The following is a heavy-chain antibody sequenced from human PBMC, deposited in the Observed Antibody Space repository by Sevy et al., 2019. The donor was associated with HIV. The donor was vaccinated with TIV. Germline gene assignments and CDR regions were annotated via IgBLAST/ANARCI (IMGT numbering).Heavy chain of an antibody. J-gene: IGHJ4*02. CDR2: VRGSGSNT. CDR1: GFSFSTYA. D-gene: IGHD3-22*01. Sequence: GGSLRLSCAASGFSFSTYAMTWVRPAPGKGLEWVSAVRGSGSNTHNADSVKGRFTISRDNSKNTLSLQMNSLRAEDTAVYYCAKEVPGYNYDSSGYFPSWGQGTLVTVSS. CDR3: AKEVPGYNYDSSGYFPS. V-gene: IGHV3-23*01.